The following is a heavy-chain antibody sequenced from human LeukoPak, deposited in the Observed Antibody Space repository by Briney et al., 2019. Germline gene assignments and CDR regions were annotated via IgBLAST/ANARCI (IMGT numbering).Heavy chain of an antibody. V-gene: IGHV3-23*01. D-gene: IGHD3-22*01. CDR2: ISGSGGST. CDR1: GFTFSTYA. Sequence: GGSLRLSCAASGFTFSTYAMSWVRQAPGKGLEWVSGISGSGGSTFYADSVKGRFTISRDNSKNTLYLQMNSLRAEDTAVYYCAKDRAYYSDSSGYYLVRTYDYWGQGTLVTVSS. J-gene: IGHJ4*02. CDR3: AKDRAYYSDSSGYYLVRTYDY.